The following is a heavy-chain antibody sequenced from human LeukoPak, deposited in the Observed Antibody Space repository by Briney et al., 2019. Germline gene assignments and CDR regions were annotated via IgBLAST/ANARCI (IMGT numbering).Heavy chain of an antibody. CDR1: GVTVSSNY. CDR2: IYSGGST. V-gene: IGHV3-66*01. J-gene: IGHJ4*02. Sequence: PGGSLRLSCAASGVTVSSNYMSWVRQAPGKGLEWVSVIYSGGSTYYADSVKGRFTISRDNSKNTLYLQMNSLRAEDTAVYYCARDGSGSYYSGWGQGTLVTVSS. D-gene: IGHD3-10*01. CDR3: ARDGSGSYYSG.